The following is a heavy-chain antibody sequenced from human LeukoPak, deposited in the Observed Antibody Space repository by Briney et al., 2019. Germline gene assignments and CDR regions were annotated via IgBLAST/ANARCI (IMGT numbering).Heavy chain of an antibody. Sequence: SETLSLTCTVSGGSISSYYWSWIGQPAGKALEWIGHIYTSGSTNYNPSLKSRVTMSVDTSRNQFALKLSSVTAADTAVYYCERTPIYYYDNRGHYRWSQGTLVTVSS. V-gene: IGHV4-4*07. J-gene: IGHJ4*02. CDR1: GGSISSYY. D-gene: IGHD3-22*01. CDR3: ERTPIYYYDNRGHYR. CDR2: IYTSGST.